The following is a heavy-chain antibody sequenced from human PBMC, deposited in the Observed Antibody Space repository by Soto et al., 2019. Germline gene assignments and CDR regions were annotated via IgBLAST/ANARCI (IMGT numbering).Heavy chain of an antibody. V-gene: IGHV3-15*01. D-gene: IGHD1-1*01. CDR2: IKSKADGGAR. CDR1: GFMFSSAW. Sequence: EVQLVESGGDLVKPGGSLRLSCVTSGFMFSSAWMSWVRQAPGKGLEWVGRIKSKADGGARDYAAPVKGRFSISRDDSKNTLYLQMNSLRAEHTAVYYCVEGWNDFWGQGTLVTVSS. J-gene: IGHJ4*02. CDR3: VEGWNDF.